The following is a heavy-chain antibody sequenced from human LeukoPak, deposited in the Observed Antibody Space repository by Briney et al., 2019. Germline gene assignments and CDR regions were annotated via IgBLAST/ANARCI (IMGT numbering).Heavy chain of an antibody. V-gene: IGHV3-74*01. J-gene: IGHJ5*02. Sequence: GGSLRLSCVASGFTFSNYWMHWVRQVPGKGPEWVSRINKDGSITNFADSVKGRFTISRDNAKNTVYLQMNSLRAEDTAVYYCAREDRERETTRGGFDPWGQGTLVTVSS. CDR1: GFTFSNYW. CDR2: INKDGSIT. D-gene: IGHD4-11*01. CDR3: AREDRERETTRGGFDP.